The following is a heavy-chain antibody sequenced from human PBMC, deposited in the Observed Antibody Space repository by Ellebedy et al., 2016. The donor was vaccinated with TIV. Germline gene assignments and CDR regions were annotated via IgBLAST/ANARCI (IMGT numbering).Heavy chain of an antibody. D-gene: IGHD4-23*01. Sequence: GESLKISCVVSGFTFSTYAMRWFRQAPGKGLEGVSAVSNSGDSTYYADSVKGRFTISRDNSKNTLYLQMSSLRAEDTAVYYGSFKGVATRVYWGQGTLVTVSS. CDR2: VSNSGDST. V-gene: IGHV3-23*01. CDR1: GFTFSTYA. J-gene: IGHJ4*02. CDR3: SFKGVATRVY.